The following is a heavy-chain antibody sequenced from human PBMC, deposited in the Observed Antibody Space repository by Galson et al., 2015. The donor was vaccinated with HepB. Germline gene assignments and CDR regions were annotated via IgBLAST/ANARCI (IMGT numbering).Heavy chain of an antibody. D-gene: IGHD1-26*01. J-gene: IGHJ4*02. CDR1: GFTFNSYE. Sequence: SLRLSCATSGFTFNSYEMNWVRLAPGKGLEWVSHISSSGGAIYYADSVKGRFTVSRDNAKNSLYLQMNSLRAEDTAIYYCARALRWELLPVFDYWGQGTLVTVSS. CDR3: ARALRWELLPVFDY. V-gene: IGHV3-48*03. CDR2: ISSSGGAI.